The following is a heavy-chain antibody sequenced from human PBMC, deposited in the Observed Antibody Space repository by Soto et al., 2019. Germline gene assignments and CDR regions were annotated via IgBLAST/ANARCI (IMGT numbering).Heavy chain of an antibody. V-gene: IGHV4-39*07. CDR1: GGSLSSSNYY. J-gene: IGHJ4*02. CDR3: ARIGTAMASTFDY. Sequence: SETLSLTCTVSGGSLSSSNYYWGWVRPPPGKGLEWIGGVYYSGSTKYNPSLKSRVTISVDTSKNQFSLKLSSVTAADTAVYYCARIGTAMASTFDYWGQGTLVTVSS. CDR2: VYYSGST. D-gene: IGHD5-18*01.